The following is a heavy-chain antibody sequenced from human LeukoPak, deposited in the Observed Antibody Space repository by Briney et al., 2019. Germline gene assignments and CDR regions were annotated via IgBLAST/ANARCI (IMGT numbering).Heavy chain of an antibody. D-gene: IGHD3-16*02. J-gene: IGHJ4*02. CDR2: ISGSGGST. CDR3: AKVQRDYVWGSYPVKYYFDY. V-gene: IGHV3-23*01. CDR1: GFTFSSYA. Sequence: GGSLRLSCAASGFTFSSYAMSWVRQAPGKGLEWISAISGSGGSTYYADSVKGRFTISRDNSKNTLYLQMNSLRAEDTAVYYCAKVQRDYVWGSYPVKYYFDYWGQGTLVTVSS.